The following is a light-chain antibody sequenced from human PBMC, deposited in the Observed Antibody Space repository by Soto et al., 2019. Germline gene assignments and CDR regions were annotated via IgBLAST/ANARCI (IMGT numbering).Light chain of an antibody. CDR1: QSVSSSY. J-gene: IGKJ4*01. V-gene: IGKV3-20*01. Sequence: EIVLTQSPGTLSLSPGERATLSCRASQSVSSSYLAWYQQKPGQAPRLLIYGASSRATDIPDRFSGSASGTDFTLTISRLAPEDFAVYYCQQYSSSPLTFGGGTKVDIK. CDR2: GAS. CDR3: QQYSSSPLT.